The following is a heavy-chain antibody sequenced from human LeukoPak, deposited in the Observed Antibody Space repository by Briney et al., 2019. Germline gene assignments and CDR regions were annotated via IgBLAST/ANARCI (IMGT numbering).Heavy chain of an antibody. D-gene: IGHD3-3*01. CDR2: INPDSGAT. J-gene: IGHJ4*02. Sequence: ASVKVSCKASRYIFNGYYMHWVRQAPGQGLEWMGWINPDSGATKYAQKFQGRVTMTSDTSISTAYLELTGLKSDDTAVYYCARDRGGSGYLGGGDDVFDYWGQGTLVTVSS. CDR1: RYIFNGYY. CDR3: ARDRGGSGYLGGGDDVFDY. V-gene: IGHV1-2*02.